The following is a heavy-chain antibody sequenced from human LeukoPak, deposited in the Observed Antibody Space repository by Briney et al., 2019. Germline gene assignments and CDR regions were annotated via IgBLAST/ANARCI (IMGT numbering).Heavy chain of an antibody. CDR2: IYHSGST. V-gene: IGHV4-38-2*02. D-gene: IGHD3-22*01. J-gene: IGHJ3*02. CDR3: ARDMSRLMIVVVITTGDAFDI. Sequence: PSETLSLTCAVYGGSFSGYYWGWIRQPPGKGLEWIGSIYHSGSTYYNPSLKSRVTISVDTSKNQFSLKLSSVTAADTAVYYCARDMSRLMIVVVITTGDAFDIWGQGTMVTVSS. CDR1: GGSFSGYY.